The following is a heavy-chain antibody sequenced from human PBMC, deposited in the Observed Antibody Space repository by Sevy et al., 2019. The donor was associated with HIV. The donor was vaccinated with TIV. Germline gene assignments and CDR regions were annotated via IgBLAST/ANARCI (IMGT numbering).Heavy chain of an antibody. CDR1: GFTFSSYA. CDR2: ISGSGGST. D-gene: IGHD3-22*01. J-gene: IGHJ4*02. Sequence: GGSLRLSCAASGFTFSSYAMSWVRQAPGKGLEWVSAISGSGGSTYYADSVKGRFTISRDNSKNTLHLQMNSLRAEDTAVYYCAKDLDYYDSPGDYWGQGTLVTVSS. V-gene: IGHV3-23*01. CDR3: AKDLDYYDSPGDY.